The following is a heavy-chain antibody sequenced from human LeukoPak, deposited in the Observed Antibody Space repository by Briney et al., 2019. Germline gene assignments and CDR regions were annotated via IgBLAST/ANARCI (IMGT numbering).Heavy chain of an antibody. CDR1: GFTFSDYY. V-gene: IGHV3-11*01. J-gene: IGHJ4*02. CDR2: ISSSGSTI. D-gene: IGHD2-2*01. Sequence: GGSLRLSCAASGFTFSDYYMSWIRQAPVKGLEWVSYISSSGSTIYYADSVKGRFTISRDNAKNSLYLQMNSLRAEDTAVYYCARAPFCSSTSCPNVIDYWGQGTLVTVSS. CDR3: ARAPFCSSTSCPNVIDY.